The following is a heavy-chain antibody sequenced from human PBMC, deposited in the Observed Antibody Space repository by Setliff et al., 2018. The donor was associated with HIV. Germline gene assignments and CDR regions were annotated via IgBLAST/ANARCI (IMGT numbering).Heavy chain of an antibody. J-gene: IGHJ5*02. D-gene: IGHD3-10*01. Sequence: PSETLSLTCTISGGSFSSYYWSWIRQPAGRGLEWIGRIYNSGTINYNPSLKSRVTMSIDTSKNQFSLKLTSVTAADTAVYYCARDRHSSGLGSYGPWGPGTLVTVSS. CDR2: IYNSGTI. CDR1: GGSFSSYY. CDR3: ARDRHSSGLGSYGP. V-gene: IGHV4-4*07.